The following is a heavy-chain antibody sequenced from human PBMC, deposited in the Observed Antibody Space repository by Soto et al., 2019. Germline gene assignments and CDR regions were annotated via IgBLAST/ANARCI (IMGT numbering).Heavy chain of an antibody. Sequence: QVQLVESGGGVVQPGGSLRLSCTASGFTFTSYAIHWVRQAPGKGLEWVSVISPDGVNKHSAESVRGRFVISRDNSKNTVHLEMTRLRLDDTAVYFCARRLTTTVSALGYWGQGSLVNVSS. J-gene: IGHJ4*02. CDR1: GFTFTSYA. CDR2: ISPDGVNK. CDR3: ARRLTTTVSALGY. D-gene: IGHD4-4*01. V-gene: IGHV3-30*09.